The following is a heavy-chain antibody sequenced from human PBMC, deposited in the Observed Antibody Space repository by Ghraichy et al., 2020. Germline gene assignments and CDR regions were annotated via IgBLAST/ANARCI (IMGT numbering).Heavy chain of an antibody. Sequence: SVKVSCKASGGTFSSYAISWVRQAPGQGLEWMGGIIPILGIANYAQKFQGRVTITADKSTSTAYMELSSLRSEDTAVYYCASQGDGKMATIHYYYYGMDVWGQGTTVTVSS. CDR2: IIPILGIA. D-gene: IGHD5-24*01. J-gene: IGHJ6*02. CDR3: ASQGDGKMATIHYYYYGMDV. V-gene: IGHV1-69*10. CDR1: GGTFSSYA.